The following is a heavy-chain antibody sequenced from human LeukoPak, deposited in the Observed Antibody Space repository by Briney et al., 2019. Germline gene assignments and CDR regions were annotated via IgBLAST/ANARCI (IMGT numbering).Heavy chain of an antibody. Sequence: ASVKVSCKASGYTFTSYGISWVRQAPGQGLEWMGWISAYTGNTNYAQQLQGGITMTTDTSTSTAYMELRSLRSDDTAIYYCARSVVYFGSGTYYGYYYMDVWGKGTTVTVSS. CDR2: ISAYTGNT. CDR1: GYTFTSYG. CDR3: ARSVVYFGSGTYYGYYYMDV. V-gene: IGHV1-18*01. D-gene: IGHD3-10*01. J-gene: IGHJ6*03.